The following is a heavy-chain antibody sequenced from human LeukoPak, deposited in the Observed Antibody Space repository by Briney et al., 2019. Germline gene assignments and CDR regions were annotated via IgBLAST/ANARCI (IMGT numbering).Heavy chain of an antibody. CDR2: IHPEGNEK. J-gene: IGHJ4*02. CDR1: GFTFSNYW. D-gene: IGHD2-21*02. V-gene: IGHV3-7*04. CDR3: ARGDDFSGDY. Sequence: GGSLRLSCAASGFTFSNYWMSWVRQAPGRGLEWVANIHPEGNEKYHVDSVKGRFTISRDNTKNSLFLQMHGLRVEDTAVYYCARGDDFSGDYWGQGTLVTVSS.